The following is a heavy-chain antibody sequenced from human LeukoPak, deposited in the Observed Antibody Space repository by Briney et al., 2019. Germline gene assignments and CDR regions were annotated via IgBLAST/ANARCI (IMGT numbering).Heavy chain of an antibody. D-gene: IGHD6-25*01. Sequence: SETLSLTCTVSGGSISSYYWSWIRQPAGKGLEWIGRLYTSGSTNYNPSLKSRVTMSVDTSKNQFSLKLSSVTAADTAVYYCARGASGAAPHYYYYGMDVWGQGTTVTVSS. CDR1: GGSISSYY. J-gene: IGHJ6*02. V-gene: IGHV4-4*07. CDR3: ARGASGAAPHYYYYGMDV. CDR2: LYTSGST.